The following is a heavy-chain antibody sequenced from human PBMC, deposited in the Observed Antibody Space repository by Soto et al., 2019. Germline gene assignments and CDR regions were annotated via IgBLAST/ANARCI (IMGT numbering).Heavy chain of an antibody. CDR1: GGTISSGDYH. V-gene: IGHV4-30-4*01. CDR3: ARGSPALAFDY. J-gene: IGHJ4*02. Sequence: SETLSLTCTVSGGTISSGDYHWSWIRQPPGKGLEWIGNIHNSGNIYYNPSLNSRVSISVATSKNQFSLKLSSVTAADTAVYYCARGSPALAFDYWGQGTLVTVSS. CDR2: IHNSGNI. D-gene: IGHD2-2*01.